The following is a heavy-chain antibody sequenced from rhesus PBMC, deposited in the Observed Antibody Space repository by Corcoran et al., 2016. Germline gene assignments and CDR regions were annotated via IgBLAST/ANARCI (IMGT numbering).Heavy chain of an antibody. CDR3: ARDGIVVVFTAHFDY. CDR2: ISYTGGST. CDR1: GFSFSDYY. V-gene: IGHV3S18*01. D-gene: IGHD2-27*01. Sequence: EVQLVESGGGLAKPGGSLRLSCAASGFSFSDYYMYWVRQAQGKGLEWVSGISYTGGSTYYADSVKGRFTISRENAKNTLYLQMDSLRAEDTAVYYCARDGIVVVFTAHFDYWGQGVLVTVSS. J-gene: IGHJ4*01.